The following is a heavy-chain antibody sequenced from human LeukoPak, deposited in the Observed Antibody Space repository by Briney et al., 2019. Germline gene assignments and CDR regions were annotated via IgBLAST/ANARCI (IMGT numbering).Heavy chain of an antibody. CDR2: ISPSGDST. CDR3: ARRLTGGVTDFFDF. CDR1: GFTFSSHS. J-gene: IGHJ4*02. Sequence: GGSVRLSCAASGFTFSSHSMCWAREPSGEGLVCVPAISPSGDSTTYRDSVKGQFTISRDSSKNRLYLQMNTLTVEDTAIYYSARRLTGGVTDFFDFWGQGALVTVSS. V-gene: IGHV3-23*01. D-gene: IGHD2-8*02.